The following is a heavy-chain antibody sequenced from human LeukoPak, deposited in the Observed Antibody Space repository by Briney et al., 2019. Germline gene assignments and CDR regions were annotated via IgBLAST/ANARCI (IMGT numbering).Heavy chain of an antibody. CDR3: APDTAMVIYYYYYMDV. Sequence: GGSLRLSCAASGFTFSSYAMSWVRQAPGKGLEWVSAISGSGGSPYYADSVKGRFTISRDNSKNTLYLQMNSLRAEDTAVYYCAPDTAMVIYYYYYMDVWGKGTTVTVSS. J-gene: IGHJ6*03. CDR1: GFTFSSYA. D-gene: IGHD5-18*01. CDR2: ISGSGGSP. V-gene: IGHV3-23*01.